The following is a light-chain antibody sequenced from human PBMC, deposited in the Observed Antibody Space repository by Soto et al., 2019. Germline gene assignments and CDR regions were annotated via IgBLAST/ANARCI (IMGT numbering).Light chain of an antibody. CDR3: QHYGSSPPYT. CDR2: GAS. J-gene: IGKJ2*01. CDR1: QSVSSSY. V-gene: IGKV3-20*01. Sequence: IVLPQSPGTLSLSPGERATLSCRASQSVSSSYLAWYQQKPGQAPRLLIYGASSRATGIPDRFSGSGSGTDFNLTISRLEPEYFAVYYCQHYGSSPPYTFGRGTKLESK.